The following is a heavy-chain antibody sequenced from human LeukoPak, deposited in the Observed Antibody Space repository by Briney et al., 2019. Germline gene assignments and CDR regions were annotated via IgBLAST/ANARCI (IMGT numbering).Heavy chain of an antibody. CDR1: GGSVSSSNYY. J-gene: IGHJ4*02. V-gene: IGHV4-39*07. D-gene: IGHD3-10*01. Sequence: PSETLSLTCSVSGGSVSSSNYYWGWIRQPPGTGLEWIGRIYSSGSTYYNPSLKSRVTISVDTSKNQFSLNLSSVTAADTAVYYCARTYQLWSYYFDYWGQGTLVTVSS. CDR2: IYSSGST. CDR3: ARTYQLWSYYFDY.